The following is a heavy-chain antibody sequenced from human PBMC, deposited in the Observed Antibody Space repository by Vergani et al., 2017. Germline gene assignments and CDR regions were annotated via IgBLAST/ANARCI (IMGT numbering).Heavy chain of an antibody. J-gene: IGHJ6*03. Sequence: EVQLVQSGAEVKQPGESLKISCTGSGYSFTSYWIGWVRQMPGKGLEWMGIIYPGDSDTRYSPSFQGQVTISADKSISTAYLQWSSLKASDTALYYCARHVVVPAAIPYYYYMDVWGKGTTVTVSS. CDR1: GYSFTSYW. CDR2: IYPGDSDT. D-gene: IGHD2-2*02. CDR3: ARHVVVPAAIPYYYYMDV. V-gene: IGHV5-51*01.